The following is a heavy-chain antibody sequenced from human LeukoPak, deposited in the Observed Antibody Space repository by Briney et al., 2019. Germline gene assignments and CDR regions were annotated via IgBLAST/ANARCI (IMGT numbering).Heavy chain of an antibody. CDR1: GFTFSSYE. CDR3: ARRKKAGSGSYYRDAFDI. Sequence: GGSLRLSCAASGFTFSSYEMNWVRQAPGKGLEWVSYISSSGSTIYYADSVKGRFTISRDNAKNSLYLQMNSLRAEDTAVYYCARRKKAGSGSYYRDAFDIWGQGTMVTVSS. J-gene: IGHJ3*02. CDR2: ISSSGSTI. V-gene: IGHV3-48*03. D-gene: IGHD3-10*01.